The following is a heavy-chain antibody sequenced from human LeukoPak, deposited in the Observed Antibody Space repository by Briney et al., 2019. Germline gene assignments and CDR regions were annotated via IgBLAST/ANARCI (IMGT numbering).Heavy chain of an antibody. D-gene: IGHD3-10*01. CDR1: GYTFTSYD. J-gene: IGHJ4*02. Sequence: ASVKVSCKASGYTFTSYDINWVRQATGQGLEWMGWMNPNSGNTGYAQKFQGRVTMTRNTPISTAYMELSSMRSEDTAVYYCARGRLKGESLQNWGQGTLVTVSS. V-gene: IGHV1-8*01. CDR2: MNPNSGNT. CDR3: ARGRLKGESLQN.